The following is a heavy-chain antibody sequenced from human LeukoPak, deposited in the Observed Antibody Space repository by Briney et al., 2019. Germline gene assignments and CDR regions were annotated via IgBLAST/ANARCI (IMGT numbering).Heavy chain of an antibody. J-gene: IGHJ4*02. CDR3: ARLAGYLLSNFDY. Sequence: SETLSLTCTVSGASINTYYWSWIRQPPGKGLEYIAYISYSGNTNYNPSLQSRVTMSVDTSNNQFSLRLSSVTAADTAIYYCARLAGYLLSNFDYWGQGTLVTVSS. CDR2: ISYSGNT. D-gene: IGHD3-10*01. V-gene: IGHV4-59*08. CDR1: GASINTYY.